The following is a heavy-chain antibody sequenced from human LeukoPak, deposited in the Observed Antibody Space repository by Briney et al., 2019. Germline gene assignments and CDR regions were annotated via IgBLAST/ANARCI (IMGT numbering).Heavy chain of an antibody. Sequence: KPSETLSLTCAVYGGSFSGYYWSWIRQPPGKGLEWIGYIYYSGSTYYNPSLKSRVTISVDTSKNQFSLKLSSVTAADTAVYYCARKAGGLFDYWGQGTLVTVSS. J-gene: IGHJ4*02. CDR3: ARKAGGLFDY. V-gene: IGHV4-34*09. CDR2: IYYSGST. CDR1: GGSFSGYY.